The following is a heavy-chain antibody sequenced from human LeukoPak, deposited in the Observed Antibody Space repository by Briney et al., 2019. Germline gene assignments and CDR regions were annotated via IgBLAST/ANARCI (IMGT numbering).Heavy chain of an antibody. CDR2: IYYSGST. CDR1: GGSISSYY. D-gene: IGHD4-4*01. J-gene: IGHJ5*02. V-gene: IGHV4-59*08. CDR3: ARHPRGEDRNYVVDWFDP. Sequence: SETLSLTCTVSGGSISSYYWSWIRQPPGKGLEWIGYIYYSGSTNYNPSLKSRVTISVDTSKNQFSLKLSSVTAADTAVYYCARHPRGEDRNYVVDWFDPWGQGTLVTVSS.